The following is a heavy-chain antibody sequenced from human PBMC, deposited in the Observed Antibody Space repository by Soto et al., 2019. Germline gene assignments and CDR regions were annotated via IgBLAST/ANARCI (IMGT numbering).Heavy chain of an antibody. CDR3: ARGYCSGGSCQTPHFDY. CDR2: IIPIFGTA. V-gene: IGHV1-69*06. Sequence: SVKVSCKASGGTFSSYSISWVRQAPGQGLEWMGGIIPIFGTANYAQKFQGRVTITADKSTSTAYMELSSLRSEGTAVYYCARGYCSGGSCQTPHFDYWGQGTLVTVSS. CDR1: GGTFSSYS. J-gene: IGHJ4*02. D-gene: IGHD2-15*01.